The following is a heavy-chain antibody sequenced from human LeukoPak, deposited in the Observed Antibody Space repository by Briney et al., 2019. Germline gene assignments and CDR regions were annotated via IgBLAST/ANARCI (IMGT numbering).Heavy chain of an antibody. CDR3: ARDSSGPAY. V-gene: IGHV3-66*01. D-gene: IGHD3-22*01. Sequence: PGGSLGLSCAASGFTVSNNYMSWVRQAPGKGLEWVSVIYSAGGTYYADSVKGRFTISRDNSKNTLYLQMNSLRVEDTAVYYCARDSSGPAYWGQGTLVTVSS. CDR1: GFTVSNNY. J-gene: IGHJ4*02. CDR2: IYSAGGT.